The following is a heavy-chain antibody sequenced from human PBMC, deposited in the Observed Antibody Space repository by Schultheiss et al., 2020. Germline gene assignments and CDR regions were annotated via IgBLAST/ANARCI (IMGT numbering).Heavy chain of an antibody. CDR1: GGSISSYY. V-gene: IGHV4-4*07. CDR2: IYTSGST. D-gene: IGHD4-23*01. J-gene: IGHJ4*02. Sequence: GSLRLSCTVSGGSISSYYWSWIRQPAGKGLEWIGRIYTSGSTNYNPSLKSRVTISVDTSKNQFSLKLSSVTAADTAVYYCARSLAPDDYGGFFDYWGQGTLVTVSS. CDR3: ARSLAPDDYGGFFDY.